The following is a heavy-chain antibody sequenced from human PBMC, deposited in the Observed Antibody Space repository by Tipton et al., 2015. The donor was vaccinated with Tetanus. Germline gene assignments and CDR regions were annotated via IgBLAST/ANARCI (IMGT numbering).Heavy chain of an antibody. V-gene: IGHV3-30*03. D-gene: IGHD2-21*01. CDR1: GLSFGRYG. Sequence: SLRLSCVASGLSFGRYGMHWVRQAPGKGLEWVALISYDGSNDYYADSVKGRFTISRDNSRNTLALQMTSLRVDDTGVYFCARDDFIRDSADTWGQGTLVVVSS. CDR3: ARDDFIRDSADT. CDR2: ISYDGSND. J-gene: IGHJ5*02.